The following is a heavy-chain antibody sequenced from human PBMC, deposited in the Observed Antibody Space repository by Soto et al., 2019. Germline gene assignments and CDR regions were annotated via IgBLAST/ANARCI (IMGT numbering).Heavy chain of an antibody. Sequence: PSETLSLTCTVSVGSISSYYWSWIRQPPGKGLEWIGYIYYSGSTNYNPSLKSRVTISVDTSKNQFSLKLSSVTATDTAVYYCARRYGGNLDYWGQGTLVTVSS. CDR1: VGSISSYY. D-gene: IGHD1-26*01. CDR3: ARRYGGNLDY. CDR2: IYYSGST. V-gene: IGHV4-59*08. J-gene: IGHJ4*02.